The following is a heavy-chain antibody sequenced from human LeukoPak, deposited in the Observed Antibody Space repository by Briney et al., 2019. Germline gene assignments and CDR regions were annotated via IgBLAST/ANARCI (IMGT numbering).Heavy chain of an antibody. Sequence: PGRSLRLSCAASGFTFSSYGMHWVRQAPGKGLEWVAVISYDGSNKYYADSVKGRFTISRDNSKNTLYLQMNSLRAEDTAVYYCAKPLPTVTTPDYWGQGTLVTVSS. V-gene: IGHV3-30*18. CDR3: AKPLPTVTTPDY. CDR1: GFTFSSYG. D-gene: IGHD4-17*01. CDR2: ISYDGSNK. J-gene: IGHJ4*02.